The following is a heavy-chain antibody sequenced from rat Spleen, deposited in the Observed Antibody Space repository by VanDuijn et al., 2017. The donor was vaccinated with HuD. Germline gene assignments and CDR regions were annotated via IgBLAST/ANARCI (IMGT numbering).Heavy chain of an antibody. V-gene: IGHV5-22*01. CDR1: GFTFSDYY. CDR2: ISYEGSST. D-gene: IGHD3-6*01. Sequence: EVQLVESGGGLVQPGNSLKLSCAASGFTFSDYYMAWVRQAPKKGLEWVASISYEGSSTYYGDSVKGRFTISSDNSKNTLYLQMNSLRSEDTATYYCTRNWDYWGQGVMVTVSS. J-gene: IGHJ2*01. CDR3: TRNWDY.